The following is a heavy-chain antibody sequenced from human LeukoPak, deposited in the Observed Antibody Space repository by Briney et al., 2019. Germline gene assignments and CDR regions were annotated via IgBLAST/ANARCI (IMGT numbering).Heavy chain of an antibody. CDR1: GGSISSYY. CDR3: ARLNDYGGNLFDY. D-gene: IGHD4-23*01. J-gene: IGHJ4*02. Sequence: SETLSLTCTVSGGSISSYYWSWIRQPPGQGLEWIGYIYYSGSTNYNPSLKSRVTISVDTSKNQFSLKLSSVTAADTAVYYCARLNDYGGNLFDYWGQGTLVTVSS. V-gene: IGHV4-59*01. CDR2: IYYSGST.